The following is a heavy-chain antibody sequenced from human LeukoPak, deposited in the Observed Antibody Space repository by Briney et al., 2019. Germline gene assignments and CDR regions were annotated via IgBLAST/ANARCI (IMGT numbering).Heavy chain of an antibody. CDR2: LHSDGSNT. D-gene: IGHD1-26*01. V-gene: IGHV3-74*01. Sequence: QPGGSPRLSCAASGFTFSGFWMHWVRQAPGKGQVWISRLHSDGSNTDYADSVKGRFTISRDNAKNTLYLQMNSLSAEDTAVYYCARDSGGYPGHFDYWGQGTLVTVSS. J-gene: IGHJ4*02. CDR3: ARDSGGYPGHFDY. CDR1: GFTFSGFW.